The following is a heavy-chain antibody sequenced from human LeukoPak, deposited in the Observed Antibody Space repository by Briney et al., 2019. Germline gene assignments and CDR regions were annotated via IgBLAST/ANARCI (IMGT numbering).Heavy chain of an antibody. J-gene: IGHJ6*02. Sequence: SETLSLTCAVYGGSFSGYYWSWIRQPPGKGLEWIGYIHYSGSTNYNPSLKSRVTITIDTSKTQFSLKLSSVTAADTAVYYCARDLGDIAAAGTPYYYYYGMDVWGQGTTVTVSS. CDR2: IHYSGST. V-gene: IGHV4-59*01. CDR1: GGSFSGYY. D-gene: IGHD6-13*01. CDR3: ARDLGDIAAAGTPYYYYYGMDV.